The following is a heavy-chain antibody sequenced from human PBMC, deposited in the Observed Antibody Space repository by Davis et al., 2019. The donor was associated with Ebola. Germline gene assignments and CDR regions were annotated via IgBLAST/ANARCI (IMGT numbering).Heavy chain of an antibody. J-gene: IGHJ6*04. D-gene: IGHD3-3*01. V-gene: IGHV4-59*01. CDR1: GGSISSYY. CDR2: IYYSGST. CDR3: ARAEYYDFWMDV. Sequence: PSETLSLTCTVSGGSISSYYWSWIRQPPGKGLEWIGYIYYSGSTNYNPSLKSRVTISVDTSKYQFSLKLSSVTAADTAVYYCARAEYYDFWMDVWGKGTTVTVSS.